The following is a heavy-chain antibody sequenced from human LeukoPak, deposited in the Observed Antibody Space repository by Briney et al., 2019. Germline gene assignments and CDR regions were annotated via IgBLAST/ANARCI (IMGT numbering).Heavy chain of an antibody. Sequence: PGGSLRLSCAASGFTFSSYWMNWARQAPGKGLEWIGYISDSGSTNYNPSLRSRVTISVDTSKNQFSLKLSSVTAADTALYYCARYDYGDCWFDPWGQGTLVTVSS. V-gene: IGHV4-59*01. J-gene: IGHJ5*02. D-gene: IGHD4-17*01. CDR3: ARYDYGDCWFDP. CDR2: ISDSGST. CDR1: GFTFSSYW.